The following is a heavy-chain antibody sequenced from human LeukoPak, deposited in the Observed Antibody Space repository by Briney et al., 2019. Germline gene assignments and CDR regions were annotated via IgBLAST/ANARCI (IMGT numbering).Heavy chain of an antibody. V-gene: IGHV4-30-2*01. D-gene: IGHD2-21*02. Sequence: SETLSLTFAVSGCSISSGGYSWCWIRQPPGKGLEWIGYIYHSGSTYYNPSLKSRVTISVDRSKNQFSLKLSSVTAADMAVYYCASGTECGGDCYSLWGQGTLVTVSS. CDR1: GCSISSGGYS. CDR2: IYHSGST. CDR3: ASGTECGGDCYSL. J-gene: IGHJ4*02.